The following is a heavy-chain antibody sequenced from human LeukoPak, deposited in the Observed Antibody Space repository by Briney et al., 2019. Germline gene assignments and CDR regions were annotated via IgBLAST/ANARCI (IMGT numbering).Heavy chain of an antibody. CDR2: IKSKTDGGTT. CDR3: TTDGVGIEGATFDY. V-gene: IGHV3-15*01. J-gene: IGHJ4*02. Sequence: TGGSLRLSCAASGFTFSNAWMSWVRQAPGKGLEWVGRIKSKTDGGTTDYAAPVKGRFTISRDDSKNTLYLQMNSLKTEDTAVYYCTTDGVGIEGATFDYWGQGILVTVSS. CDR1: GFTFSNAW. D-gene: IGHD1-26*01.